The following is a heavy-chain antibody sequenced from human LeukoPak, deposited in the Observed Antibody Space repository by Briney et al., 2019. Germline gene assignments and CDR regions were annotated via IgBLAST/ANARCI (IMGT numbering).Heavy chain of an antibody. V-gene: IGHV3-30*03. CDR2: ISYEGSYT. CDR3: ARTREQWQVLDY. D-gene: IGHD6-19*01. Sequence: GGSLRLSCAASGFTFSSYGIHWVRQAPGKGLEWVSVISYEGSYTNSADSVKGRFTISRDNSKNMVYLQMNSLRAEDTAVYYCARTREQWQVLDYWGQGTLVTVSS. J-gene: IGHJ4*02. CDR1: GFTFSSYG.